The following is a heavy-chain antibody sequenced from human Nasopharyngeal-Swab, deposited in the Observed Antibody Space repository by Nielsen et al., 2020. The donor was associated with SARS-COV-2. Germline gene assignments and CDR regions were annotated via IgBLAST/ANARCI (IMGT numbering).Heavy chain of an antibody. D-gene: IGHD2-2*02. CDR2: IYTSGST. V-gene: IGHV4-4*07. CDR3: ASGYCSSTSCHTSSRGWAFDI. Sequence: SETLSLTCTVSGGSISSYYWSWIRQPAGKGLEWIGRIYTSGSTNYNPSLKSRVTISVDTSKNQFSLKLSSVTAADTAVYYCASGYCSSTSCHTSSRGWAFDIWGQGTMVTVSS. J-gene: IGHJ3*02. CDR1: GGSISSYY.